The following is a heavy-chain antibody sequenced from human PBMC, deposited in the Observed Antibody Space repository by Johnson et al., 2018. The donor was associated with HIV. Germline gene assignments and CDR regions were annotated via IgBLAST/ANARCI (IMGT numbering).Heavy chain of an antibody. CDR1: GFSFSNAW. CDR2: IKSKTDGGTT. D-gene: IGHD5-18*01. Sequence: VQLVESGGGLVKPGGSLRLSCAASGFSFSNAWMTWVRQAPGKGLEWIGHIKSKTDGGTTDYAALVKGRFTNARDDSKTTLYLQMNSLKTEDTAVYYCTTYTTMVTMYVEIKGGAFDIWGQGTMVTVSS. CDR3: TTYTTMVTMYVEIKGGAFDI. V-gene: IGHV3-15*01. J-gene: IGHJ3*02.